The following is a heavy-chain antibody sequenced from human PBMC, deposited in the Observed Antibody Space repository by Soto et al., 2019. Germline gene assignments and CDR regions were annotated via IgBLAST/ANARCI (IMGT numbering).Heavy chain of an antibody. CDR3: ASAGASGTNPFDY. J-gene: IGHJ4*02. CDR2: IYHSGNT. CDR1: GDYISGGYA. Sequence: QLQLQESGSGLVKPSQTLSLTCVVSGDYISGGYAWSWIRQPPGKGLEWIGYIYHSGNTNYNPPLKSRVTISLDKAKNQFSLRLISVTAADTAVYFCASAGASGTNPFDYWGQGTLVTV. V-gene: IGHV4-30-2*01. D-gene: IGHD3-10*01.